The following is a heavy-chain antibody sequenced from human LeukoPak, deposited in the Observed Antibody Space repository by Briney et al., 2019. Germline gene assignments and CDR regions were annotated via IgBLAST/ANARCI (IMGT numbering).Heavy chain of an antibody. CDR3: AREGQWLVQGGYFQH. CDR2: IYGGGST. CDR1: GFTVSSNY. V-gene: IGHV3-66*01. J-gene: IGHJ1*01. Sequence: GGSLRLSCAASGFTVSSNYMSWVRQAPGKGLEWVSVIYGGGSTFYADSVKGRFTLSRDNSQNTLYLQMNSLRAEDTAVYYCAREGQWLVQGGYFQHWGQGTLVTVSS. D-gene: IGHD6-19*01.